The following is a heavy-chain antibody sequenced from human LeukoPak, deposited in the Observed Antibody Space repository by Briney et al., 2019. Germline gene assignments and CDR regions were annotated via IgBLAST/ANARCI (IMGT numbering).Heavy chain of an antibody. CDR3: ARGLNDSPRWYFDY. CDR1: GGSFSGYY. V-gene: IGHV4-34*01. D-gene: IGHD3-22*01. Sequence: PSETLSLTCAVYGGSFSGYYWSWIRQPPGKGLEWIGEINHSGSTNYNPSLKSRVTISVDTSKNQFSLKLSSVTAADTAVYYCARGLNDSPRWYFDYWGQGTLVTVSS. CDR2: INHSGST. J-gene: IGHJ4*02.